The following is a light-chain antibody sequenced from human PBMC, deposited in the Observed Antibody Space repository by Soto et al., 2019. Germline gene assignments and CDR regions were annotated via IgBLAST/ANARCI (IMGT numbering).Light chain of an antibody. CDR1: QSINIY. CDR3: QQSSRSPYT. J-gene: IGKJ2*01. CDR2: GAS. V-gene: IGKV1-39*01. Sequence: IQMTQSPSSLSASVGDSVTVTCRASQSINIYLNWYQQKPGKAPTLLIYGASSLQSGVPSRFTGGGSRTDFTLTISSLQPEDFATYYCQQSSRSPYTFGQGTKLEIK.